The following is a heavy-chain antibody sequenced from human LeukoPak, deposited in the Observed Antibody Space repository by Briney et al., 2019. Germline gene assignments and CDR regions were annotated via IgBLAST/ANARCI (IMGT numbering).Heavy chain of an antibody. V-gene: IGHV4-39*01. CDR3: ARHVEIYDISGYYCFFDY. Sequence: SETLSLTCTVSGGSISSSSYYWGWIRQPPGKGLEWIGSIYYSGSTYSNPSLKSRVTISVDTSKNQFSLKLSSVTAADTAVYYCARHVEIYDISGYYCFFDYWGQGTLVTVSS. J-gene: IGHJ4*02. CDR1: GGSISSSSYY. D-gene: IGHD3-22*01. CDR2: IYYSGST.